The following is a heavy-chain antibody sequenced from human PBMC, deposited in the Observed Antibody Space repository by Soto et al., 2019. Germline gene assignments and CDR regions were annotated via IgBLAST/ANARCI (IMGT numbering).Heavy chain of an antibody. CDR3: ARRARPDFYYMDV. D-gene: IGHD6-6*01. J-gene: IGHJ6*03. V-gene: IGHV3-64*01. CDR1: GFTLSGYA. CDR2: ISSNGVGT. Sequence: VQLAESGGGLAQPGGSLRLSCAASGFTLSGYAMDWVRQAPGKGLEYVSGISSNGVGTYYANSVQGRFTISRDNSKNTVYLQMGSLRPEDMAVYYCARRARPDFYYMDVWGKGTMVTVSS.